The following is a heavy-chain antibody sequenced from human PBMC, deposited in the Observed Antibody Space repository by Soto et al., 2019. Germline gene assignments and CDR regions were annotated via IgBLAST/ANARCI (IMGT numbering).Heavy chain of an antibody. CDR2: MNPNTGNS. V-gene: IGHV1-8*01. CDR3: ARRAETNGWNGFGADKYYFDF. D-gene: IGHD1-1*01. J-gene: IGHJ4*02. Sequence: ASVKVSCKASGYTFASYDIYWVRQATGQGLEWMGWMNPNTGNSGYAQKFQGRVTVTSDTSINTVHMELSSLRSEDTAVYYCARRAETNGWNGFGADKYYFDFWGQGTLVTVSS. CDR1: GYTFASYD.